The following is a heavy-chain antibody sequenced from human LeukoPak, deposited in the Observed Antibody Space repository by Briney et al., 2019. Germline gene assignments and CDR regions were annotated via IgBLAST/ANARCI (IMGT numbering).Heavy chain of an antibody. CDR2: ISGSAATT. CDR3: AKRGPGSPQSGKYYFDY. D-gene: IGHD3-10*01. Sequence: GGTLRLSCAASGFTFSTYGMTWVRQAPGKGLEWVSAISGSAATTFYADSVKGRFTISRDNSKNTLYLQMNSLRAEDTAVYCCAKRGPGSPQSGKYYFDYWGQGTLVTVSS. J-gene: IGHJ4*02. CDR1: GFTFSTYG. V-gene: IGHV3-23*01.